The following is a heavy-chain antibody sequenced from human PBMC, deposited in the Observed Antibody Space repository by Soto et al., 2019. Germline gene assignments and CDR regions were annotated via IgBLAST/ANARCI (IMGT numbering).Heavy chain of an antibody. V-gene: IGHV3-30*03. CDR3: ARLPVLLWFGESTDDAFDI. CDR1: GFTFSIYG. CDR2: ISYDGSNK. J-gene: IGHJ3*02. D-gene: IGHD3-10*01. Sequence: GGSLRLSCSASGFTFSIYGMHWVRQAQGKGLEWVAVISYDGSNKYYADSVKGRFTISRDNSKNTLYLQMNSLRAEDTAVYYCARLPVLLWFGESTDDAFDIWGQGTMVTVSS.